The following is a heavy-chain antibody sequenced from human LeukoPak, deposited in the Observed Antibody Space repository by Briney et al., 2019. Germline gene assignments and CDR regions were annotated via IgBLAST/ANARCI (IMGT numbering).Heavy chain of an antibody. V-gene: IGHV5-51*01. CDR2: IYPCDSDT. CDR1: GCCFNTYW. D-gene: IGHD4-23*01. J-gene: IGHJ2*01. Sequence: GGSLQISCLGSGCCFNTYWIAWVRQMAGKGLEGMGIIYPCDSDTRYSPSFQGQATTSADKSITTAYLQWSSLKASDTAIYYCARLPTVVTPGNWYFDLWGRGALVTVSS. CDR3: ARLPTVVTPGNWYFDL.